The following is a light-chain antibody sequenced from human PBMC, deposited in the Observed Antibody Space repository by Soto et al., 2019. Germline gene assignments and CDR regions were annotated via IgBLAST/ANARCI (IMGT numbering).Light chain of an antibody. V-gene: IGKV3-20*01. CDR3: YQYGSTPPT. CDR1: PSVTNF. J-gene: IGKJ1*01. Sequence: PGERCTLSCRASPSVTNFLAWYQQKPGQAPRLLIYGAFNRATGIPDRFSGSGSGTDFTLTISRLEPEDFVVFYCYQYGSTPPTFGQGTKVDI. CDR2: GAF.